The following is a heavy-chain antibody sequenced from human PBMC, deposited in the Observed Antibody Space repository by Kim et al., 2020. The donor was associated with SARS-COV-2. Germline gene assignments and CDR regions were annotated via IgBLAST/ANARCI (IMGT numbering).Heavy chain of an antibody. D-gene: IGHD2-2*01. Sequence: KSVKGRFALSRDKSNNRLYLQRNSLRAEDTTVYYCAKSFLPARGNFFDYWGQGTLVTVSS. CDR3: AKSFLPARGNFFDY. V-gene: IGHV3-23*01. J-gene: IGHJ4*02.